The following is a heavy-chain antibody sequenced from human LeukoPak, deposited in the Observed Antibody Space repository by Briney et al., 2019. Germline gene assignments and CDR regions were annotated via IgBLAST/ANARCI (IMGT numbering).Heavy chain of an antibody. CDR2: ISYDGSNK. CDR1: GFTFSSYA. V-gene: IGHV3-30*19. Sequence: GGSLTLSCAASGFTFSSYAMSWVREAPARGLEWVAVISYDGSNKYYADSVKGRFTISRDNSKNTLYLQMNSLRAEDTAVYYCARVEDGYNYFDYWGQGTLVTVSS. J-gene: IGHJ4*02. D-gene: IGHD5-24*01. CDR3: ARVEDGYNYFDY.